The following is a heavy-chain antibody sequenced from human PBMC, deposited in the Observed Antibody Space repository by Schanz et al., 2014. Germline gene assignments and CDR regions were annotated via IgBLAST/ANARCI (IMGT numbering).Heavy chain of an antibody. CDR3: VRDSFFAFDY. CDR2: IGNGGVTI. J-gene: IGHJ4*02. Sequence: EVQLLASGGGLIQPGGSLRLSCAASGFIFGSSFMAWVRQAPGKGLEWVSYIGNGGVTIYYADSVKGRFTISRDNFKGALYLQMSSLRAEDTAVYYCVRDSFFAFDYWGQGTLVTVSS. V-gene: IGHV3-48*01. CDR1: GFIFGSSF. D-gene: IGHD3-3*01.